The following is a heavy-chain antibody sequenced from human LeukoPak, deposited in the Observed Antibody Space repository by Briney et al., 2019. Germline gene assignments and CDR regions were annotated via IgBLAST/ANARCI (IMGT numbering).Heavy chain of an antibody. J-gene: IGHJ6*04. D-gene: IGHD2-15*01. CDR1: GGTFISYA. CDR3: ARRGGGYYGMDV. Sequence: ASVKVSCKASGGTFISYAISWVRQAPGQGLEWTGGIIPIFGTANYAQKFQGRVTITADESTSTAYMELSSLRSDDTAVYYCARRGGGYYGMDVWGKGTTVTVSS. CDR2: IIPIFGTA. V-gene: IGHV1-69*13.